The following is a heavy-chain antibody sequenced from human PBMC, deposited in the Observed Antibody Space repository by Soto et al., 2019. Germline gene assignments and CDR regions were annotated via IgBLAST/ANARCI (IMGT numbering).Heavy chain of an antibody. CDR2: INPSGGST. D-gene: IGHD2-21*01. Sequence: ASVKVSCKASGYTFTNYYMHWVRQAPGQGLEWMGVINPSGGSTTYAQKFQGRVTMTRDTSTSTVYMELSSLISEDTTEYYCAREASKYSGMDVWGQGTTVTVSS. J-gene: IGHJ6*02. CDR1: GYTFTNYY. V-gene: IGHV1-46*01. CDR3: AREASKYSGMDV.